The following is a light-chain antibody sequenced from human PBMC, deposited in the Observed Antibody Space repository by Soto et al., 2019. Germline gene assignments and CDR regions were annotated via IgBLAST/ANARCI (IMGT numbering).Light chain of an antibody. Sequence: QSALTQPASVSGSPGQSITLSCTGTSSDVGGYKYVSWYQQHPGKAPKLIIYEVSNRPSGVPNRFSASKSGNTASLTISGRQAEDEADYFCSSFSSTTATTVVFGGGTKLTVL. CDR2: EVS. CDR3: SSFSSTTATTVV. CDR1: SSDVGGYKY. V-gene: IGLV2-14*01. J-gene: IGLJ2*01.